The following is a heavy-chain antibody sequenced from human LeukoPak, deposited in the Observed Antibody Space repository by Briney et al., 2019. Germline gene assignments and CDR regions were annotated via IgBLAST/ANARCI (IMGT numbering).Heavy chain of an antibody. CDR2: INPNSGGT. Sequence: ASVKVSCKASGYTFTGYYMHWVRQAPGQGLEWMGWINPNSGGTNYAQKFQGRVTMTRDTSISTAYMELSRLRSDDTAVYYRARSRRTTVPPGYWGQGTLVTVSS. CDR1: GYTFTGYY. J-gene: IGHJ4*02. CDR3: ARSRRTTVPPGY. D-gene: IGHD4-11*01. V-gene: IGHV1-2*02.